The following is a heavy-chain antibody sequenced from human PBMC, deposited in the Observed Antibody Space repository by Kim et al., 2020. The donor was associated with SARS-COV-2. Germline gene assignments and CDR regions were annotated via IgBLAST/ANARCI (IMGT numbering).Heavy chain of an antibody. CDR2: IKQDGSEK. V-gene: IGHV3-7*03. Sequence: GGSLRLSCAASGFTFSSYWMSWVRQAPGKGLEWVANIKQDGSEKYYVDSVKGRFTISRDNAKNSLYLQMNSLRAEDTAVYYCARERLLWFGESSSRGDFDYWGQGTLVTVSS. D-gene: IGHD3-10*01. CDR1: GFTFSSYW. CDR3: ARERLLWFGESSSRGDFDY. J-gene: IGHJ4*02.